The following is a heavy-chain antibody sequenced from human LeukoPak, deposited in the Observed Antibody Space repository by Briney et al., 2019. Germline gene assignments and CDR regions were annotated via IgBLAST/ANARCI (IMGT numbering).Heavy chain of an antibody. J-gene: IGHJ4*02. Sequence: GGSLRLSCAASGFTFSSYGMHWVRQAPGKGLGWVAFIRYDGSNKYYADSVKGRFTISRDNSKNTLYLQMNSLRAEDTAVYYCAKVTDYYGSGSYLDFDYWGQGTLVTVSS. CDR1: GFTFSSYG. CDR2: IRYDGSNK. V-gene: IGHV3-30*02. D-gene: IGHD3-10*01. CDR3: AKVTDYYGSGSYLDFDY.